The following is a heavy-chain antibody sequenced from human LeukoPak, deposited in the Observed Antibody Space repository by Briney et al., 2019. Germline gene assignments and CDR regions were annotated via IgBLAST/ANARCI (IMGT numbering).Heavy chain of an antibody. D-gene: IGHD1-14*01. CDR3: AKDTGRRRAYYMDV. J-gene: IGHJ6*03. CDR2: ISGSGGST. Sequence: GGSLRLSCAASGFTFSSYAMSWVRQAPGKGLEWVSAISGSGGSTYYADSVKGRFTISRDNSKNTLYQQMNSLRAEDTAVYYCAKDTGRRRAYYMDVWGKGTTVTVSS. V-gene: IGHV3-23*01. CDR1: GFTFSSYA.